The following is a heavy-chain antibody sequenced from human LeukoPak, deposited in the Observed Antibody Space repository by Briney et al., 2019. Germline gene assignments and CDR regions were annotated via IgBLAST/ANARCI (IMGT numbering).Heavy chain of an antibody. CDR1: GFTFSSYA. Sequence: GGSLRLSCAASGFTFSSYAMSWLRQAPAKGLEWVSAISGSGGSTYYADSVKGRFTISRDNSKNTLYLQMNSLRAEDTAVYYCAKDVNLVVPAACDYWGQGTLVTVSS. CDR3: AKDVNLVVPAACDY. V-gene: IGHV3-23*01. J-gene: IGHJ4*02. D-gene: IGHD2-2*01. CDR2: ISGSGGST.